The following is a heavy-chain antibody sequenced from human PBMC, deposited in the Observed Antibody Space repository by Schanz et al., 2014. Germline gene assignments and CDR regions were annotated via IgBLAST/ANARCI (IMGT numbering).Heavy chain of an antibody. CDR2: VSRDGSET. J-gene: IGHJ4*02. Sequence: DVRLVESGGGLVEPGGSLRLSCSGSGFTFSEVYMSWVLQAPGKGLLWVSRVSRDGSETTYVDSVRGRFTISRDNSKNTLYLQMNSLRAEDTAVYYCIRGDIMVVPVAHFWGQGILVTVSS. CDR1: GFTFSEVY. D-gene: IGHD2-2*01. CDR3: IRGDIMVVPVAHF. V-gene: IGHV3-74*02.